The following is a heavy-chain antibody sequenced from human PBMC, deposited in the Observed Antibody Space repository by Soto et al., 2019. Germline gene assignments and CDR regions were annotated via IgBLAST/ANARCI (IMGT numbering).Heavy chain of an antibody. V-gene: IGHV3-33*01. CDR2: IWSDGSNE. CDR1: EFTFSRHG. D-gene: IGHD3-10*01. J-gene: IGHJ6*03. CDR3: ARERTFGDNKHNYMDV. Sequence: GGSLRLSCAASEFTFSRHGMHWVRQAPGKGLQWVGVIWSDGSNEVYADSVKGRFIISRDNSNNILYLQMNSLRAENTAVYYCARERTFGDNKHNYMDVWGTGITVTVSS.